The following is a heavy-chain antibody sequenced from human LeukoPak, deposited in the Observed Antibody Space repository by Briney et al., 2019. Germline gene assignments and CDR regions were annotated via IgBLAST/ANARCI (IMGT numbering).Heavy chain of an antibody. CDR2: IYHSGRT. CDR1: GYSISSGYY. D-gene: IGHD3-10*01. J-gene: IGHJ5*02. V-gene: IGHV4-38-2*02. Sequence: SETLSLTCTVSGYSISSGYYWGWIRQPPGKGLEWIGSIYHSGRTFYNPSLKSRVTISVDTSKNQFSLKLSSVTAADTAVYYCARDGPRITMVRGVVGTNWFDPWGQGTLVTVSS. CDR3: ARDGPRITMVRGVVGTNWFDP.